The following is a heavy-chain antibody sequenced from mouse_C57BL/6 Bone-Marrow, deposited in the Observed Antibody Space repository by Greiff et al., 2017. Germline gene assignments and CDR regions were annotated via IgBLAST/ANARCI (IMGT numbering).Heavy chain of an antibody. Sequence: EVKLVESGGGLVKPGGSLKLSCAASGFTFSSYTMSWVRQTPEKRLEWVATISGGGGNTYYPDSVKGRFTISRDNAKNTLYLQMSSLRSEDTALYYCARQKTTVVALYWYFDVWGTGTTVTVSS. CDR2: ISGGGGNT. CDR1: GFTFSSYT. J-gene: IGHJ1*03. CDR3: ARQKTTVVALYWYFDV. V-gene: IGHV5-9*01. D-gene: IGHD1-1*01.